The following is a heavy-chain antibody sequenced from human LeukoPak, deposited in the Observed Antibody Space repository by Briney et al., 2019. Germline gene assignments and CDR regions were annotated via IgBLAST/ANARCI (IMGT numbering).Heavy chain of an antibody. Sequence: SVKVYCKASGGTFSSYAISWVRQAPGQGLEWMGGIIPIFGTANYAQKFQGRVTITADESTSTAYMELSSLRSEDTAVYYCARARGYSYGYDDSIGYWGQGTLVTVSS. V-gene: IGHV1-69*13. J-gene: IGHJ4*02. CDR1: GGTFSSYA. CDR3: ARARGYSYGYDDSIGY. CDR2: IIPIFGTA. D-gene: IGHD5-18*01.